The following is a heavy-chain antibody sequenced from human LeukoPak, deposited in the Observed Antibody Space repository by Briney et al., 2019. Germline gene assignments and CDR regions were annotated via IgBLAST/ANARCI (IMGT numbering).Heavy chain of an antibody. V-gene: IGHV1-18*01. D-gene: IGHD3-22*01. CDR3: ACRPYYYDSSGYYNYFDY. J-gene: IGHJ4*02. CDR2: ISAYNGNT. CDR1: GYTFTSYG. Sequence: RASVKVSCKASGYTFTSYGISWVRQAPGQGLEWMGWISAYNGNTNYAQKLQGRVTMTTDTSTSTAYMELRSLRSDDTAVYYCACRPYYYDSSGYYNYFDYWGQGTPVTVSS.